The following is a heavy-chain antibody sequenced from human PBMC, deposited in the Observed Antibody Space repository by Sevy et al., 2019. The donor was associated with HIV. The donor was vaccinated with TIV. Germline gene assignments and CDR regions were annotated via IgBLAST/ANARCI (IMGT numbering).Heavy chain of an antibody. V-gene: IGHV3-23*01. CDR1: GFTFSTDA. CDR2: ISFRGGST. D-gene: IGHD3-3*01. J-gene: IGHJ4*02. CDR3: AKDRVSGAYYTGDFDY. Sequence: GGSLRLSCAASGFTFSTDAMTWVRQAPGRGLEWVSVISFRGGSTYYADSVKGRFTISKDNSKNTLYLQMNSLRAEDTAVYYCAKDRVSGAYYTGDFDYWGQGTLVTVSS.